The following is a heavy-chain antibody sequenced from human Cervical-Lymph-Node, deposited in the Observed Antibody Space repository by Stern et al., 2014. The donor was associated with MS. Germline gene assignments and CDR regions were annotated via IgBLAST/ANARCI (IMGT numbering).Heavy chain of an antibody. CDR3: ARQGNYAGNSGWFDP. D-gene: IGHD4-23*01. CDR1: GDSISSTSYF. J-gene: IGHJ5*02. Sequence: QLQLQESGPGLVKPSETLSLTCTVSGDSISSTSYFWGWIRQPPGKGLEWIGSIYYRGSTYYNPSLKSRVTMSVDTSKNQFSLRLRSVTVAETAIYYCARQGNYAGNSGWFDPWGQGTLVTVSS. V-gene: IGHV4-39*01. CDR2: IYYRGST.